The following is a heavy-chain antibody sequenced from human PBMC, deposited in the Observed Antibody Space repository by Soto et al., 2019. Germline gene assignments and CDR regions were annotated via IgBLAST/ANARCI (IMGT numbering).Heavy chain of an antibody. CDR2: INSDGSRT. CDR1: GFTFSSYW. J-gene: IGHJ4*02. D-gene: IGHD3-9*01. V-gene: IGHV3-74*01. Sequence: GGSLRLSCAASGFTFSSYWMHWVRQAPGKGLVWVSRINSDGSRTSYADSVKGRFTISRDNAKNTLYLQMNSLRAEDTAVYYCARDLPAPYYDTLTGYYWSGSIFDYWGQGTLVTVSS. CDR3: ARDLPAPYYDTLTGYYWSGSIFDY.